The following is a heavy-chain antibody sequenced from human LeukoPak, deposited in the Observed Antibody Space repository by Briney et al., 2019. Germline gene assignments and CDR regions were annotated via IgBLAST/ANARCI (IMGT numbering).Heavy chain of an antibody. V-gene: IGHV1-46*01. CDR2: INPSGGGT. J-gene: IGHJ4*02. CDR1: GYTFTKYY. D-gene: IGHD6-25*01. CDR3: ATEPHSSGLFDY. Sequence: ASVKVSCKASGYTFTKYYIHWVRQAPGQGLEWVGIINPSGGGTSYAQKFQDRITMTRDTSTSTVYMELSSLRSEDTAVYYCATEPHSSGLFDYWGQGTLVTVSS.